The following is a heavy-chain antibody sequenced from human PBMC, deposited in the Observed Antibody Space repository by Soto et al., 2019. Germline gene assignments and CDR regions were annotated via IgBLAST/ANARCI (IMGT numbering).Heavy chain of an antibody. Sequence: VGSLRLSCAASGFDASVNYMTWVRQAPVRGLEWVSAINSGGNAFYADSVKGRFTISRDNSKNTLYLQKNSLRVEDTAMYYCVRENSYNGMDVWGQGTAVTVPS. CDR1: GFDASVNY. V-gene: IGHV3-66*01. CDR2: INSGGNA. J-gene: IGHJ6*02. CDR3: VRENSYNGMDV.